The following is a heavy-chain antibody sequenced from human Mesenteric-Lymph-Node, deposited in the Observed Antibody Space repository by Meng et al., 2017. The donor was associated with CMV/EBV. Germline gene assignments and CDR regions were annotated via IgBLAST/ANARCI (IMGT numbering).Heavy chain of an antibody. CDR2: ISTYKGDT. J-gene: IGHJ5*02. V-gene: IGHV1-18*01. Sequence: ASVKVSCKASGYTFTSYGISWVRQAPGQGLEWMGWISTYKGDTNYAQRFQGRVTMTTDTSTSTVYMELRSLRSDGTAVYYCARDFYESSGYSDDCFDPWGQGTLVTVSS. D-gene: IGHD3-22*01. CDR3: ARDFYESSGYSDDCFDP. CDR1: GYTFTSYG.